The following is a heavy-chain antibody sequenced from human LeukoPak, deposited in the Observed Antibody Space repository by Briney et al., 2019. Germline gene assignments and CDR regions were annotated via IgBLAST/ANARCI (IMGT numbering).Heavy chain of an antibody. CDR3: ARSRTYYYGSGSFAFDI. D-gene: IGHD3-10*01. CDR1: GGSISSYY. J-gene: IGHJ3*02. Sequence: SETLSLTCTVSGGSISSYYWSWIRQPAGKGLEWIGRIYTSGSTNYNPSLKSRVTMSVDTSKNQFSLKLSSVTAADTAVYYCARSRTYYYGSGSFAFDIWGQGTMVTVSS. CDR2: IYTSGST. V-gene: IGHV4-4*07.